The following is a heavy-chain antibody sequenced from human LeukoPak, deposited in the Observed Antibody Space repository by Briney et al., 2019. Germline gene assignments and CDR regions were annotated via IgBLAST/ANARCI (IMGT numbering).Heavy chain of an antibody. CDR1: GFTCSSYW. V-gene: IGHV3-74*01. CDR2: INTDGRST. J-gene: IGHJ6*03. Sequence: GGSLRRSCAASGFTCSSYWRHWVPQAPGKGRVWVSRINTDGRSTSYADSVKGRFTSSTDNAKNTLYLQMNSLRAEDTAVYYCARGWLPPGYYYYYMDVWGKGTTVTVSS. D-gene: IGHD6-19*01. CDR3: ARGWLPPGYYYYYMDV.